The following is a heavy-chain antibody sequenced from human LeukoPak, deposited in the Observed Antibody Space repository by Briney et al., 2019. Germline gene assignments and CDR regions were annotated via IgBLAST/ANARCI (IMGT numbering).Heavy chain of an antibody. J-gene: IGHJ4*02. D-gene: IGHD4-17*01. CDR1: EYTFTSYA. CDR2: INAGNGNT. Sequence: ASVKVSCKASEYTFTSYAMHWVRQAPGQRLEWMGWINAGNGNTKYSQKFQGRVTITRDTSASTAYMELSSLRSEDTAVYYCASERTTVSSFDYWGQGTLVTVPS. V-gene: IGHV1-3*01. CDR3: ASERTTVSSFDY.